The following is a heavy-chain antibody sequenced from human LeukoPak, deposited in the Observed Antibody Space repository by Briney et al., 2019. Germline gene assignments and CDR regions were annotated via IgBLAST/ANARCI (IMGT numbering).Heavy chain of an antibody. CDR1: GYTFTSYG. Sequence: ASVKVSCKASGYTFTSYGISWVRQAPGQGLEWMGRISAYNGNTNYAQKLQGRVTMTTDTSTSTAYMELRSLRSDDTAVYYCARDADSSGWYKEGYWGQGTLVTASS. V-gene: IGHV1-18*01. D-gene: IGHD6-19*01. CDR2: ISAYNGNT. CDR3: ARDADSSGWYKEGY. J-gene: IGHJ4*02.